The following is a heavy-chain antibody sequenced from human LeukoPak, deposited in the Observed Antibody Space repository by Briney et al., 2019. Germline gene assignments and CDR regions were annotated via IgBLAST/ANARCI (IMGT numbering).Heavy chain of an antibody. CDR3: VTRLCSISACRASSYLSFDD. D-gene: IGHD3-10*02. J-gene: IGHJ6*04. CDR1: GFTFNTYW. CDR2: VRQDGGEG. Sequence: SGGSLRLSCAASGFTFNTYWMTWVRQAPGRGLEWVANVRQDGGEGHYVDSVKGRFTVSRDNAENSLYLQLNSLRIEDTAVYYCVTRLCSISACRASSYLSFDDWGKGTTVTVSS. V-gene: IGHV3-7*01.